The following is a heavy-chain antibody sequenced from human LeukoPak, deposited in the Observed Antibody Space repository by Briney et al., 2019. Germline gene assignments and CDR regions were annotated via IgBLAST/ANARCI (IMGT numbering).Heavy chain of an antibody. J-gene: IGHJ3*01. V-gene: IGHV3-23*01. Sequence: VGSLRLSCVGCGLSIGNYAMTWVRQAPGKGLEWVSSIDGDGGSTKYAVSVRGRFTVSRDNSRNTVFLQMDSLRAEDTAVYYCATDPNGDYIGALDGWGQGTMVTVSS. CDR1: GLSIGNYA. CDR3: ATDPNGDYIGALDG. CDR2: IDGDGGST. D-gene: IGHD2-8*01.